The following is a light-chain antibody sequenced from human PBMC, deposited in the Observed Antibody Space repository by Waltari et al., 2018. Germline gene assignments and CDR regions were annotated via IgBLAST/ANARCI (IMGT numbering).Light chain of an antibody. J-gene: IGKJ4*01. CDR3: QQYSDWPLT. Sequence: EIVMTQSPATLSVSPGERVTLPCRASQSVNNKLAWYQQKPGQAPRPLIYDASTRATGIPTSFSGSGSGTEFTITISSLQSEDFAVYYCQQYSDWPLTFGGGTKVEIK. V-gene: IGKV3-15*01. CDR2: DAS. CDR1: QSVNNK.